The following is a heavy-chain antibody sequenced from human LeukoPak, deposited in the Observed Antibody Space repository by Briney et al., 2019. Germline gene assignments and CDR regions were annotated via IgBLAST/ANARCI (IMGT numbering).Heavy chain of an antibody. D-gene: IGHD2-21*01. Sequence: GGSLRLSCAASGFTFSSYAMSWVCQAPGKGLEWVSAISGSGGSTYYADSVKGRFTISRDNSKNTLYLQMNSLRAEDTAVYYCAKVVKYLFPYYGMDVWGQGTTVTVSS. CDR2: ISGSGGST. J-gene: IGHJ6*02. CDR3: AKVVKYLFPYYGMDV. CDR1: GFTFSSYA. V-gene: IGHV3-23*01.